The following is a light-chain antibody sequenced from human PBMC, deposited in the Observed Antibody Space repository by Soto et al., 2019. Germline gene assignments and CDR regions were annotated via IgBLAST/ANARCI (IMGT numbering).Light chain of an antibody. J-gene: IGLJ1*01. CDR3: SSYTSTSTFV. Sequence: QSALTQPPSVSGSPGQSVTISCTGTSSDVGSYNRVSWYQQPPGTAPKLMIYEVSNRPSGVPYRFSGSKSGNTASLTISWLQAEDEADYYCSSYTSTSTFVFGTGTKVTVL. CDR2: EVS. CDR1: SSDVGSYNR. V-gene: IGLV2-18*02.